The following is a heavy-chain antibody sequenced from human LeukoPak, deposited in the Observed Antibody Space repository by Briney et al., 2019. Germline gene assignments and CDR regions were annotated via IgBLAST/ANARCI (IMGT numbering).Heavy chain of an antibody. CDR3: ARGFTFGRSREFRSDY. D-gene: IGHD3-16*01. CDR2: IYYSGST. Sequence: PSETLSLTCTVSGGSISSSSYYWGWIRQPPGKGLEWIGSIYYSGSTYYNPSLKSRVTISVDASKNQFSLKLSSVTAADTAVYYCARGFTFGRSREFRSDYWGQGTLVTVSS. J-gene: IGHJ4*02. CDR1: GGSISSSSYY. V-gene: IGHV4-39*07.